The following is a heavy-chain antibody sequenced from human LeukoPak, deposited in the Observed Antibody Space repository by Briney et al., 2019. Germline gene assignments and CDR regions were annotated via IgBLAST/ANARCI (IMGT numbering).Heavy chain of an antibody. CDR1: GFTFSSYE. V-gene: IGHV3-48*03. CDR2: ISSSGSII. CDR3: ATIVGATTEDDY. D-gene: IGHD1-26*01. Sequence: GGSLRLSCAASGFTFSSYEMNWVRQAPGKGLEWVSYISSSGSIIYYADSVKGRFTISRDNAKNSLYLQMSSLRAEDTAVYYCATIVGATTEDDYWGQGTLVTVSS. J-gene: IGHJ4*02.